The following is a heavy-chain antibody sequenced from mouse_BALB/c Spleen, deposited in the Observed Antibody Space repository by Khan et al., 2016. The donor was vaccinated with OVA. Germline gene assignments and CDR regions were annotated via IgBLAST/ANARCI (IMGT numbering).Heavy chain of an antibody. D-gene: IGHD2-14*01. CDR1: GYTFTSYT. CDR2: INPNNDYT. J-gene: IGHJ3*01. Sequence: QVQLQQSGAELARPGASVKMSCKASGYTFTSYTMHWVKQRPGQGLEWIGYINPNNDYTNYNQKFRDKATLTADKSSSTAYMQLSSLTSEDSAVYYCAREGAYYRYDCWFAYWGQGTLVTVSA. CDR3: AREGAYYRYDCWFAY. V-gene: IGHV1-4*01.